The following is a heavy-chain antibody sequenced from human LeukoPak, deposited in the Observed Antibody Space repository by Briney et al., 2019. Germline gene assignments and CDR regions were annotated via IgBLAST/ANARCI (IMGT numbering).Heavy chain of an antibody. CDR2: ISGSGGNT. CDR1: GFTFSSYW. D-gene: IGHD3-10*01. Sequence: PGGSLRLSCAAFGFTFSSYWMTWVRQAPGKGLEWVSSISGSGGNTYYADSVKGRFTISRDYSKNTLYLQMNSLRTEETAVYYCAKGPAMVRGTFDPWGQGTLVTVSS. V-gene: IGHV3-23*01. CDR3: AKGPAMVRGTFDP. J-gene: IGHJ5*02.